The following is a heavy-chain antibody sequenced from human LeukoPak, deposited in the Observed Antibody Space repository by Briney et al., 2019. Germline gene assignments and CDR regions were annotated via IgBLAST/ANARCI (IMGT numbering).Heavy chain of an antibody. J-gene: IGHJ4*02. D-gene: IGHD1-26*01. CDR1: GGSISSYY. CDR3: ARRRSGSYHLDY. Sequence: SETPSLTCTVSGGSISSYYWSWIRQPPGKGLEWIGYIYYSGSTNYSPSLKSRVTISVDTSKNQFSLKLSSVTAADTAVYYCARRRSGSYHLDYWGQGTLVTVSS. CDR2: IYYSGST. V-gene: IGHV4-59*08.